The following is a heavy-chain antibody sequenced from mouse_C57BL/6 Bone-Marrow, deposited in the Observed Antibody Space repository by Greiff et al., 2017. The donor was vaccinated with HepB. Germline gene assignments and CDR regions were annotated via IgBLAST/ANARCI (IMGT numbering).Heavy chain of an antibody. D-gene: IGHD2-10*02. CDR2: IDPSDSYT. CDR1: GYTFTSYW. Sequence: QVQLQQSGAELVKPGASVKLSCKASGYTFTSYWMQWVKQRPGQGLEWIGEIDPSDSYTNYNQKFKGMATLTVDTSSSTAYMQLSSLTSEDSAVYYCARRIVSLYFDVWGTGTTVTVSS. V-gene: IGHV1-50*01. J-gene: IGHJ1*03. CDR3: ARRIVSLYFDV.